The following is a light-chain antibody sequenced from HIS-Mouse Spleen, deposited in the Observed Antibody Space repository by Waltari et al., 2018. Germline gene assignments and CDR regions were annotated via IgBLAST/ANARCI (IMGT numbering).Light chain of an antibody. J-gene: IGLJ2*01. CDR3: SSYTSSSFNVV. CDR2: DVS. V-gene: IGLV2-14*03. Sequence: SALTQPASVSGSPGPAITISCTVTSSDVGGYNYVSCYQQHPGKATKLIIYDVSHRPSGVSNRFSGSKSGNTASLTISGLQAEDEADYYCSSYTSSSFNVVFGGGTKLTVL. CDR1: SSDVGGYNY.